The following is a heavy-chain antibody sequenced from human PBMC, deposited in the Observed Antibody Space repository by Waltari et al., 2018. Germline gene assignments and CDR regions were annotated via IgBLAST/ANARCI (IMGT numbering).Heavy chain of an antibody. V-gene: IGHV4-34*01. CDR2: INHIGST. Sequence: QVQLQQWGAGLLKPSETLSLTCAVYGGSFSGYYWSWIRQPPGTGLEWIGEINHIGSTNSNPSLTSRVTISVDTSKNQFSLKLSSVTAADTAVYYCARAHDFWSGYYIPYAFDIWGQGTMVTV. J-gene: IGHJ3*02. D-gene: IGHD3-3*01. CDR3: ARAHDFWSGYYIPYAFDI. CDR1: GGSFSGYY.